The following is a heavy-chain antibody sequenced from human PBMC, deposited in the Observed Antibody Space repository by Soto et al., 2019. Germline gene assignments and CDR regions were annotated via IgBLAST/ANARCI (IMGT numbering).Heavy chain of an antibody. CDR1: EFSVSSNY. V-gene: IGHV3-53*01. J-gene: IGHJ5*02. Sequence: GGSLRLSCAASEFSVSSNYLSWVRQAPGKGLEWVSGIYSGGTAYYADSVKGRFTLSRDNSKNTVYLQMNSLRVEDTAVYYCARGSYRALDTWGQGTLVTVSS. CDR3: ARGSYRALDT. CDR2: IYSGGTA. D-gene: IGHD4-4*01.